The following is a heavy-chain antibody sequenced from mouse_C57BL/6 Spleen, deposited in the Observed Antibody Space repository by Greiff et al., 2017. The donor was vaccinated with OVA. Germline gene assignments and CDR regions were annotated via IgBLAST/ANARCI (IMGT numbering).Heavy chain of an antibody. CDR2: ISDCGSYT. CDR1: GFTFSSYA. J-gene: IGHJ4*01. V-gene: IGHV5-4*01. Sequence: EVKLVESGGGLVKPGGSLKLSCAASGFTFSSYAMSWVSQTPEQRLEWVATISDCGSYTYYPHNVKGRFTISRDNAKNNLYLQISHLTSEDTAMCYCARDSPGGEDYWGQGTSVTVSS. CDR3: ARDSPGGEDY.